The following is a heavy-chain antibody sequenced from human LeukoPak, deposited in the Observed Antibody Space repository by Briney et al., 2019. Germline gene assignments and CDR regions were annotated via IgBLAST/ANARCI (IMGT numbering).Heavy chain of an antibody. CDR1: GFTFSSYG. CDR3: GKDRGGWYYFDY. Sequence: GGSLRLSCAASGFTFSSYGLHWVRQAPGKGLEWVTFIQYDGSGKYYADSVKGRFTISRDNSKNTLYLQMNSLRAENTAMYYCGKDRGGWYYFDYWGQGTLVTVSS. D-gene: IGHD6-19*01. CDR2: IQYDGSGK. J-gene: IGHJ4*02. V-gene: IGHV3-30*02.